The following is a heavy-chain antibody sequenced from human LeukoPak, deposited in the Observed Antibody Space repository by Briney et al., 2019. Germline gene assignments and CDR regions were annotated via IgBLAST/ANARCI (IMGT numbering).Heavy chain of an antibody. J-gene: IGHJ2*01. CDR1: GGSISSGGYS. Sequence: SETLSLTCAVSGGSISSGGYSWNWIRQPPGKGLEWIGYIYHSGSTYYNPSLKSRVTISVDRSKNQFSLKLSSVTAADTAVYYCARKPTMVRGSEWYFDLWGRGTLVTVSS. CDR2: IYHSGST. D-gene: IGHD3-10*01. CDR3: ARKPTMVRGSEWYFDL. V-gene: IGHV4-30-2*01.